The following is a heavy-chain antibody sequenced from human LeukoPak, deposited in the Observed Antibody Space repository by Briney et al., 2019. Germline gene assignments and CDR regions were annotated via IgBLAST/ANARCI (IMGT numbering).Heavy chain of an antibody. Sequence: RAPVKVSCKASGYTFTGYYIHWVRQAPGQGLEWMGWINPNSGGTNYPQKFRGRVTMTRATSISTANMELSRLRSDDTAVYYCARVSLTMIQGAEPLDYWGQGTLVTVSS. J-gene: IGHJ4*02. D-gene: IGHD3-10*01. CDR2: INPNSGGT. V-gene: IGHV1-2*02. CDR1: GYTFTGYY. CDR3: ARVSLTMIQGAEPLDY.